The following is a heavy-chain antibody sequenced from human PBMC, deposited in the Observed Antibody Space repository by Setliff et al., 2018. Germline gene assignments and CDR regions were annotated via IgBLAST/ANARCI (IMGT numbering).Heavy chain of an antibody. D-gene: IGHD3-3*01. J-gene: IGHJ3*02. CDR2: IYHSGST. Sequence: PSETLSLTCAVSGYSISSGYYWGWIRQSPGKGLEWIGSIYHSGSTYYNPSLKSRVTISVDTSKNQFSLKLSSVTAADTAVYYCARSGYYDFWSGFLNDAFDIWGQGTMVPSPQ. CDR1: GYSISSGYY. V-gene: IGHV4-38-2*01. CDR3: ARSGYYDFWSGFLNDAFDI.